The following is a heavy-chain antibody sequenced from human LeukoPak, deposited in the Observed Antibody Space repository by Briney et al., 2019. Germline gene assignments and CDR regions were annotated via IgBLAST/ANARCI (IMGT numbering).Heavy chain of an antibody. J-gene: IGHJ4*02. Sequence: PGGSLRLSCAASGFTFSSYWMHWVRHAPGKGLVWVSHINSDGSSTTYADSVKGRFTISRDNAKNTLYLQMNSLRAEDTAVYYCARAGRGLRYFDWLTYDHWGQGTLVTVSS. CDR1: GFTFSSYW. D-gene: IGHD3-9*01. CDR3: ARAGRGLRYFDWLTYDH. CDR2: INSDGSST. V-gene: IGHV3-74*01.